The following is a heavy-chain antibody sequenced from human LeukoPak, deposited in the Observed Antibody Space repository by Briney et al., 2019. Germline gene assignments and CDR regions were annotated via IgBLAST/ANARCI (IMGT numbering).Heavy chain of an antibody. V-gene: IGHV3-11*05. Sequence: KPGGSLRLSCAASGFTFSDYYMSWIRQAPGKGLEWVSYISSSSSYTNYADSVKGRFTISRDNAKNSLYLQMNSLRAEDTAVYYWARDGDYFDYWGQGTLVTVSS. D-gene: IGHD4-17*01. CDR1: GFTFSDYY. J-gene: IGHJ4*02. CDR2: ISSSSSYT. CDR3: ARDGDYFDY.